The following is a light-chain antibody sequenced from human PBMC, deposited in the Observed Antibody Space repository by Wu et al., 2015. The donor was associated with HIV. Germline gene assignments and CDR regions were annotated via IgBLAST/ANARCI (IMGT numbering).Light chain of an antibody. CDR1: KSISNNY. CDR2: HAS. Sequence: LXCRASKSISNNYLAWYQQKSGQAPRLLVYHASSRATGVPDRFSGSGSGTDFTLTISRLEPEDFAVYYCQQYGSSSWTFGQGTKVEIK. CDR3: QQYGSSSWT. J-gene: IGKJ1*01. V-gene: IGKV3-20*01.